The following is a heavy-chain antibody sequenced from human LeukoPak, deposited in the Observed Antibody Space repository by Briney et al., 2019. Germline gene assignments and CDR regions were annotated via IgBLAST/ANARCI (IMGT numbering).Heavy chain of an antibody. Sequence: SETLSLTCTVSGGSISSGGYFWSWIRQPPVRGLEWIGYIYYSGSTYCNPSLKSRITMSVDTSKNQFSLRLSSVTAADTAMYYCARVAPVPTRGAFDIWGQGTMVSVSS. CDR3: ARVAPVPTRGAFDI. CDR1: GGSISSGGYF. V-gene: IGHV4-31*03. CDR2: IYYSGST. J-gene: IGHJ3*02. D-gene: IGHD4-17*01.